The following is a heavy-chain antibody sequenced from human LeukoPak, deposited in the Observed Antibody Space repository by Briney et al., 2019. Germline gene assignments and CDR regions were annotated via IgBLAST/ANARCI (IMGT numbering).Heavy chain of an antibody. CDR1: GFTFSWSG. CDR2: MSSDGDNI. CDR3: ARGDGPGSYLIDY. J-gene: IGHJ4*02. Sequence: PGGSLRLSCAASGFTFSWSGMHWVRQAPAKGLGWVALMSSDGDNIQYTYSVRGRFTISRDNSKNTVYLQMNSLREEDTALYYCARGDGPGSYLIDYWGQGILVSVSS. V-gene: IGHV3-30*19. D-gene: IGHD3-10*01.